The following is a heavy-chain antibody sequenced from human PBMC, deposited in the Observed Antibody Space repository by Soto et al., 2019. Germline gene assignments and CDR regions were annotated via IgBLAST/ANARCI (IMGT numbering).Heavy chain of an antibody. V-gene: IGHV3-23*01. CDR2: ISGSGGST. D-gene: IGHD2-15*01. CDR3: AKGYCSGGSCRYYFDY. Sequence: EVQLLESGGGLVQPGGSLRLSCAASGLTFSSYAMSWVRQAPGKGLEWVSAISGSGGSTYYADSVKGRFTISRDNSKNTLYLQMNSLRAEDTAVYYCAKGYCSGGSCRYYFDYWGQGTLVTVSS. CDR1: GLTFSSYA. J-gene: IGHJ4*02.